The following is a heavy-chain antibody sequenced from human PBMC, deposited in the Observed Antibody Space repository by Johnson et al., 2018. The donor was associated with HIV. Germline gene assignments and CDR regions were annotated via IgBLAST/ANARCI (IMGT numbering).Heavy chain of an antibody. V-gene: IGHV3-23*04. CDR2: ISFSDG. J-gene: IGHJ3*02. Sequence: VQLVESGGDLVQPGGSLRLSCGASPFIFRSYVMRWVRQDPVKGLNWVSVISFSDGKGRFTISRDNAKNTLYLQMNSLRAEDTALYYCARGRGITIFGVVIADAFDIWGQGTMVTVSS. D-gene: IGHD3-3*01. CDR3: ARGRGITIFGVVIADAFDI. CDR1: PFIFRSYV.